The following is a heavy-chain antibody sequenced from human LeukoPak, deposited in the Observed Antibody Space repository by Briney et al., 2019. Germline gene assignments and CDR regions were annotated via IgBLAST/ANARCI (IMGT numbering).Heavy chain of an antibody. V-gene: IGHV3-30*18. CDR1: GFTFSSSS. Sequence: GRALRLSCAPSGFTFSSSSMHWVRQTPGKGLEWVAVISYDGSNKYSAESVKGRFTNSRDNSKNTLYLQMNSLRPEDTAVYHCAKDRSSSWSLDIWGQGTMVTVSS. CDR2: ISYDGSNK. CDR3: AKDRSSSWSLDI. J-gene: IGHJ3*02. D-gene: IGHD6-13*01.